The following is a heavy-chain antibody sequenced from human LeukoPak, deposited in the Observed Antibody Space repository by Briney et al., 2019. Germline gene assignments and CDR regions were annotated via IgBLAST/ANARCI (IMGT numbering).Heavy chain of an antibody. CDR1: GGSISSGSYY. CDR2: IHTSGST. Sequence: SETLSLSCTVSGGSISSGSYYWSWIRLPAGKGLKWIERIHTSGSTNYNPSLKSRVTISVDTSKKPFSLKLSSVTAADTAVYYCARDEVGGGKSGGFYYYYYYMDVWGKGTTVTVSS. V-gene: IGHV4-61*02. D-gene: IGHD4-23*01. J-gene: IGHJ6*03. CDR3: ARDEVGGGKSGGFYYYYYYMDV.